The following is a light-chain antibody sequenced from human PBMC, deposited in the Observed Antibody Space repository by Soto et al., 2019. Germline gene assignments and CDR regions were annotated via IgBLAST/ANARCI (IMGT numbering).Light chain of an antibody. J-gene: IGKJ1*01. CDR2: GAS. CDR1: QSVSSSY. Sequence: EIVLTQSPDTLSLSPGERATLSCRASQSVSSSYLAWYRQKPGQAPRLLIYGASSRATGIPDRFSGSGSGTGLTLSISRLEPEDFAVYYCQQYGSSPWTFGQGTKVDIK. V-gene: IGKV3-20*01. CDR3: QQYGSSPWT.